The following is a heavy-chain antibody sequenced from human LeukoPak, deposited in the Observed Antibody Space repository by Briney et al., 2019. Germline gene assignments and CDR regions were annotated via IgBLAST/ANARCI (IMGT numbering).Heavy chain of an antibody. J-gene: IGHJ4*02. Sequence: RTGGSLRLSCAASGFTFSSYAMSWVRQAPGKGLEWVAFIRYDGSNKYYADSVKGRFTISRDNSKNTLYLQMNSLRAEDTAVYYCAKVIYFDYWGQGTLVTVSS. V-gene: IGHV3-30*02. CDR1: GFTFSSYA. CDR2: IRYDGSNK. CDR3: AKVIYFDY.